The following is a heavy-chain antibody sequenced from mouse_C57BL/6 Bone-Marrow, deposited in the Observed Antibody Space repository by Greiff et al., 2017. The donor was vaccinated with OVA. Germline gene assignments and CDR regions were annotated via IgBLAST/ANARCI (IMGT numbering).Heavy chain of an antibody. J-gene: IGHJ4*01. CDR1: GFSLTSYG. CDR2: IWSGGST. CDR3: ARRHSNYDYYAMDY. V-gene: IGHV2-2*01. Sequence: VQLVESGPGLVQPSQSLSITCTVSGFSLTSYGVHWVRQSPGKGLEWLGVIWSGGSTDYNAAFISRLSISKDNSKSQVFFKMNSLQADDTAIYYCARRHSNYDYYAMDYWGQGTSVTVSS. D-gene: IGHD2-5*01.